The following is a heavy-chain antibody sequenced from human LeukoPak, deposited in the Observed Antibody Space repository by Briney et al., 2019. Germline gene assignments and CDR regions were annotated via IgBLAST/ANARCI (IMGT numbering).Heavy chain of an antibody. Sequence: SETLSLTCTVSGGSISSSSYYWGWIRQPPGKGLEWIVSIYYSGSTYYNPSLKSRVTISVDTSKNQFSLKLSSVTAADTAVYYCARRRIAARPGTRVHDDYWGQGTLVTVSS. D-gene: IGHD6-6*01. V-gene: IGHV4-39*01. CDR1: GGSISSSSYY. CDR3: ARRRIAARPGTRVHDDY. J-gene: IGHJ4*02. CDR2: IYYSGST.